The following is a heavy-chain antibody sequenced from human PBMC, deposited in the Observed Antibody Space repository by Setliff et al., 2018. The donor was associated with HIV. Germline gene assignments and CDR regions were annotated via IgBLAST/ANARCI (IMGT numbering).Heavy chain of an antibody. D-gene: IGHD3-22*01. J-gene: IGHJ5*02. V-gene: IGHV4-39*01. CDR3: ASRVYYYDSSGYLREEGFDP. CDR2: IYYSGST. CDR1: GGSISNSRYY. Sequence: SETPSLTCTVSGGSISNSRYYWIWIRQPPGKGLEWIGSIYYSGSTYYNPSLKSRVTISVDTSKNQFSLKLSSVTAAVAAVYYCASRVYYYDSSGYLREEGFDPWGQGTLVTVSS.